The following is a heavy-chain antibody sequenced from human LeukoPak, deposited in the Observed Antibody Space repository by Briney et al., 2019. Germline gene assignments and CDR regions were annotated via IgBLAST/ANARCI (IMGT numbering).Heavy chain of an antibody. J-gene: IGHJ4*02. CDR1: GFTFSSYG. CDR3: AKDPLTTVTLGYFDY. V-gene: IGHV3-30*02. CDR2: IRYDGSNK. Sequence: PRRSLRLSCAASGFTFSSYGMHWVRQAPGKGLEWVAFIRYDGSNKYYADSVKGRFTISRDNSKNTLYLQMNSLRAEDTAVYYCAKDPLTTVTLGYFDYWGQGTLVTVSS. D-gene: IGHD4-17*01.